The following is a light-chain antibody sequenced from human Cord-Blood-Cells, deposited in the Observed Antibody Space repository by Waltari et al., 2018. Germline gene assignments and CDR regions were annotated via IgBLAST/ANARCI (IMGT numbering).Light chain of an antibody. CDR2: GAS. Sequence: EIVMTQSPATLSVSPGERATLSCRASQSVSSNLAWYQQKPGQAPRLLIYGASTRATGIPARFSGSASGTEFTLTISSLQSEDFAVYYCQQYNNWPRTFGQGTEVEI. V-gene: IGKV3-15*01. CDR1: QSVSSN. J-gene: IGKJ1*01. CDR3: QQYNNWPRT.